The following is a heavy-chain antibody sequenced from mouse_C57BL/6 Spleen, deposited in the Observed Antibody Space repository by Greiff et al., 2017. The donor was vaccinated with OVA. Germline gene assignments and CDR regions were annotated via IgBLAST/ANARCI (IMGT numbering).Heavy chain of an antibody. V-gene: IGHV1-53*01. CDR1: GYTFTSYW. CDR3: ASGGNLLSGAMDY. J-gene: IGHJ4*01. CDR2: INPSNGGT. Sequence: QVQLKQPGTELVKPGASVKLSCKASGYTFTSYWMHWVKQRPGQGLEWIGNINPSNGGTNYNEKFKSKATLTVDKSSSTAYMQLSSLTSEDSAVYYCASGGNLLSGAMDYWGQGTSVTVSS. D-gene: IGHD2-10*01.